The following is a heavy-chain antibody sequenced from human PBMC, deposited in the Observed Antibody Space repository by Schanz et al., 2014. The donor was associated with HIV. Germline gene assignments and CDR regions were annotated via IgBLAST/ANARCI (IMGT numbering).Heavy chain of an antibody. V-gene: IGHV1-2*02. CDR1: RYTFTAYY. CDR2: INPNSGGT. CDR3: ARRRGWGSYRYFPYGLDV. Sequence: QVQLVQSGAEVKKPGASVKVSCKASRYTFTAYYMHWVRQAPGQGLEWMGWINPNSGGTNYAQKFQGRVTMTRNTSISTAYMELSSLGSEDTAVYYCARRRGWGSYRYFPYGLDVWGQGTTVTVSS. D-gene: IGHD3-16*02. J-gene: IGHJ6*02.